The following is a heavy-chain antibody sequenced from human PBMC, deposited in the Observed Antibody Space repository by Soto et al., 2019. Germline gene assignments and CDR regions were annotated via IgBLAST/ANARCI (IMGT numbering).Heavy chain of an antibody. CDR1: GFTFSSYG. CDR2: ISYDGSNK. V-gene: IGHV3-30*18. CDR3: AKDRYGDYDLDY. Sequence: QVQLVXSGGXVVQPGRSLXLSCAASGFTFSSYGMHWVRQAPGKXLEWVAVISYDGSNKYYADSVKGRFTISRDNSKNTLYLQMNSLRAEDTAVYYCAKDRYGDYDLDYWGQGTLVTVSS. J-gene: IGHJ4*02. D-gene: IGHD4-17*01.